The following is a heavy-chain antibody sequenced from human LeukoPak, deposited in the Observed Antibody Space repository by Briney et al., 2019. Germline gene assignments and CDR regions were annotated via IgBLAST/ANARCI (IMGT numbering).Heavy chain of an antibody. Sequence: GGSLRLSCVVSGFTFNTYGIHWVRQTPGKGLQWVALISYDGNKQYYTDSVKGRFTISRDNSKNTLYLQMNSLRAEDTAVYYCAAPGSRWSYYFDYWGQGTLVTVSS. CDR3: AAPGSRWSYYFDY. J-gene: IGHJ4*02. D-gene: IGHD2-15*01. V-gene: IGHV3-30*03. CDR2: ISYDGNKQ. CDR1: GFTFNTYG.